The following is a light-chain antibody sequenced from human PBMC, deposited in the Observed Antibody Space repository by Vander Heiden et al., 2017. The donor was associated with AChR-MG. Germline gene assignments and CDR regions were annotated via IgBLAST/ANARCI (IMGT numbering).Light chain of an antibody. CDR2: AAS. CDR1: QSISSY. V-gene: IGKV1-39*01. J-gene: IGKJ1*01. Sequence: DIQMTQSASSLSASVGDRVTITCRASQSISSYLNWYQQKPGKAPKLLIYAASSWQSGVPSRFSGSGSGTDFTLTISRLQPEDFATYYCQQCESTPPRFGPGTKVELK. CDR3: QQCESTPPR.